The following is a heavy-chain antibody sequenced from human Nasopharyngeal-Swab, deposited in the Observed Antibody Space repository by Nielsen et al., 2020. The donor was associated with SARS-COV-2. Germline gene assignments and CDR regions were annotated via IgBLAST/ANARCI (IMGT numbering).Heavy chain of an antibody. V-gene: IGHV5-10-1*01. D-gene: IGHD2-8*01. J-gene: IGHJ6*02. CDR3: ARGVLTSVSYYYYGMDV. CDR2: IDPSDSYT. Sequence: VRQMPGKGLEWMGRIDPSDSYTNYSPSFQGHVTISADKSISTAYLQWSSLKASDTAMYYCARGVLTSVSYYYYGMDVWGQGITVTVSS.